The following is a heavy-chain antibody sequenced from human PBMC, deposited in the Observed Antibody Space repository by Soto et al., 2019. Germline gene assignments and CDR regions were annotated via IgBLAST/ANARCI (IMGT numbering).Heavy chain of an antibody. D-gene: IGHD6-19*01. J-gene: IGHJ5*02. CDR2: ISGSGGST. Sequence: EVQLLESGGGLVQPGGSLRLSCAASGFTFSSYAMSWVRQARGKGLEWVSAISGSGGSTYYADSVKGRFTISRDNSKNTLYLQMNSLRAEDTAVYYCAKDIAVAGIRGWFDPWGQGTLVTVSS. CDR1: GFTFSSYA. V-gene: IGHV3-23*01. CDR3: AKDIAVAGIRGWFDP.